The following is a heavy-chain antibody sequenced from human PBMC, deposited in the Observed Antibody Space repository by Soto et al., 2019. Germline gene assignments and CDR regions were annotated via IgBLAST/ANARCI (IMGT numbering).Heavy chain of an antibody. CDR2: ISGSGGST. Sequence: GGFLRLSCAASGFTFSSYAMSWVRQAPGKGLEWVSAISGSGGSTYYADSVKGRFTISRDNSKNTLYLQMNSLRAEDTAVYYCAKEFRMLHSTAYFDYWGQGTLVTVSS. D-gene: IGHD2-8*01. J-gene: IGHJ4*02. CDR3: AKEFRMLHSTAYFDY. CDR1: GFTFSSYA. V-gene: IGHV3-23*01.